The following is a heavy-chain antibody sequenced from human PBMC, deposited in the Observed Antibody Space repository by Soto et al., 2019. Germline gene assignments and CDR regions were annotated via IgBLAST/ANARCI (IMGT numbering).Heavy chain of an antibody. D-gene: IGHD4-17*01. J-gene: IGHJ4*02. CDR3: AHTTTMTTSFDY. V-gene: IGHV2-5*02. Sequence: QITLKESGPTLVKPTQTLTLTCTFSEFSLSTSEVGVGWIRQPPGKALEWLAVIYWDDDKRYSPSLKSRLAITKDTSKNQVVHTMTNVDPVDTATYYCAHTTTMTTSFDYWGQGTLVTVSS. CDR1: EFSLSTSEVG. CDR2: IYWDDDK.